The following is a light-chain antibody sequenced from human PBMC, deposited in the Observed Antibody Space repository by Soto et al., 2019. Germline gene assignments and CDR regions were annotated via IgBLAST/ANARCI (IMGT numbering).Light chain of an antibody. CDR2: EVT. J-gene: IGLJ2*01. Sequence: QSALTQPASVSGSPGQSITISCSGTRSDVGGYKYVSWYQQHPGKAPELIIYEVTNRPTGVSNRFSGSKSGNTASLTISGLQADDEADYYCSSYTTSRTVVFGGGTKLTVL. CDR3: SSYTTSRTVV. V-gene: IGLV2-14*01. CDR1: RSDVGGYKY.